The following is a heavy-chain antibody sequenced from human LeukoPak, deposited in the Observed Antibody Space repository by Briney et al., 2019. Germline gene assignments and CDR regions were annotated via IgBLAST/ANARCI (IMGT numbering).Heavy chain of an antibody. Sequence: GASVKVSCKVSGYSLSELSMHWVRQAPGKGLEWLSYISSSSTTIYYADSVKGRFTISRDNAKNSLYLQMNSLKAEDTAVYYCARNRFPITGTTNNYYYMDVWGKGTTVTVSS. J-gene: IGHJ6*03. CDR1: GYSLSELS. D-gene: IGHD1-7*01. CDR3: ARNRFPITGTTNNYYYMDV. V-gene: IGHV3-48*04. CDR2: ISSSSTTI.